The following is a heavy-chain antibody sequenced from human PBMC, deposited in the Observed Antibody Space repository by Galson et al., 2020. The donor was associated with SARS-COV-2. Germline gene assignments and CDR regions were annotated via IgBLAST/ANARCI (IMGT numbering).Heavy chain of an antibody. D-gene: IGHD2-2*01. CDR1: GYTFTGYY. CDR3: ARESSSRDGDYYYYMDV. Sequence: ASVKVSCKASGYTFTGYYMHWVRQAPGQGLQWMGWNNPNSGGTNYAQKFQGWVTMTRDTSISTAYMELSRLRSDDTAVYYCARESSSRDGDYYYYMDVWGKGTTVTVSS. V-gene: IGHV1-2*04. CDR2: NNPNSGGT. J-gene: IGHJ6*03.